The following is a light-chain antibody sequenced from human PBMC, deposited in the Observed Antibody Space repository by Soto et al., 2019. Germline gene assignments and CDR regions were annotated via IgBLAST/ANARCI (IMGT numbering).Light chain of an antibody. CDR3: QQCDNLA. J-gene: IGKJ3*01. Sequence: DIQMTQSPSSLSASVGDRVTITCQASHDISNYLNWYQWKPGKAPKLLIYDASNLETGVPSRFSGSGSGTDFTFTISSLQPEETATNYCQQCDNLAFGPGTKVDIK. CDR1: HDISNY. V-gene: IGKV1-33*01. CDR2: DAS.